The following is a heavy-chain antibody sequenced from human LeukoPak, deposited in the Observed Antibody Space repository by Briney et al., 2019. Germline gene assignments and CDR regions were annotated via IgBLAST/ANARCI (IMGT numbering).Heavy chain of an antibody. V-gene: IGHV4-59*01. CDR3: ARASGYSYGTIDY. D-gene: IGHD5-18*01. CDR2: IYYSGST. Sequence: PSETLSLTCTVSGGSISSYYWSWIRQPPGKGLEWIGYIYYSGSTNYNPSLKSRVTISVDTSKNQFSLKLSSVTAADTAVYYCARASGYSYGTIDYWGQGTLVTVSS. CDR1: GGSISSYY. J-gene: IGHJ4*02.